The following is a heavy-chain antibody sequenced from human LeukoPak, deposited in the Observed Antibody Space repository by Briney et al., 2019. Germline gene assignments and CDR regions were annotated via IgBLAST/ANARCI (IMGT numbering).Heavy chain of an antibody. D-gene: IGHD3-3*01. CDR2: VSGSGDNT. CDR3: ARTPGEAIFGVVTLAYGMDV. V-gene: IGHV3-23*01. CDR1: GFTFNNYA. J-gene: IGHJ6*02. Sequence: GGSLRLSCAASGFTFNNYAMTWVRQAPGKGLEWVSVVSGSGDNTNYADSVKGRFTISRDNSKNTLYLQMNSLRAEDTAVYYCARTPGEAIFGVVTLAYGMDVWGQGTTVTVSS.